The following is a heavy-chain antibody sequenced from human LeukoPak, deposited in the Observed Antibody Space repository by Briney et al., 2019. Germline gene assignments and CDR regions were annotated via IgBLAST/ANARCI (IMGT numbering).Heavy chain of an antibody. J-gene: IGHJ4*02. Sequence: SETLSLTCTVSGGSISSSSYYWGWIRQPPGKGLEWIGSFYYSGSTYYNPSLKCRVTMSVDTSKNQFSLKLSSVTAADTAVYYCSAYYYDTSAAYYFDYWGQGTLVTVSS. CDR1: GGSISSSSYY. CDR3: SAYYYDTSAAYYFDY. D-gene: IGHD3-22*01. V-gene: IGHV4-39*01. CDR2: FYYSGST.